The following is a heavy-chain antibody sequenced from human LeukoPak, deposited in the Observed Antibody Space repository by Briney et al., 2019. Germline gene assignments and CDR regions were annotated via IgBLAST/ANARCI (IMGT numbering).Heavy chain of an antibody. D-gene: IGHD3-10*01. V-gene: IGHV3-33*01. Sequence: PGGSLRLSCAASGFTFSSYGMHWVRQAPGKGLEWVAVIWYDGSNKYYADSVKGRFTISRDNSKNTLYLQMNSLRAEDTAVYYCARDAGLLWYPNWFDPWGQGTLVTVSS. CDR1: GFTFSSYG. CDR2: IWYDGSNK. J-gene: IGHJ5*02. CDR3: ARDAGLLWYPNWFDP.